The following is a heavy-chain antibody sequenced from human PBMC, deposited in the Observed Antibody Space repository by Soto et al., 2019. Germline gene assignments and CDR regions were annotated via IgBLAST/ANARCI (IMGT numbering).Heavy chain of an antibody. Sequence: SVKVSCKASGGSCGKSAINWVRQTPGQGLEWLGGFIPVYRTLNYAQKFQGRVTITADESTGTAYMTLSSLASDDTAVYYCATGVIWIGYFTVDSWGQGTRVTVPQ. J-gene: IGHJ4*02. V-gene: IGHV1-69*13. D-gene: IGHD3-3*01. CDR3: ATGVIWIGYFTVDS. CDR2: FIPVYRTL. CDR1: GGSCGKSA.